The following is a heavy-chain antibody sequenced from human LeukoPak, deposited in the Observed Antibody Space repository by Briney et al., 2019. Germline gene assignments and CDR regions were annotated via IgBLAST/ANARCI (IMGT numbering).Heavy chain of an antibody. D-gene: IGHD3-22*01. CDR2: ISISGDTT. CDR3: AKYRSGYDS. Sequence: GGSLRLSCAASGFTFSKYVMTWVRQAPGKGLEWVSSISISGDTTAYADSVKGRFTISRDNARNTLFLQMNSLRVEDTALYYCAKYRSGYDSWGQGTLVTVSS. V-gene: IGHV3-23*01. CDR1: GFTFSKYV. J-gene: IGHJ5*02.